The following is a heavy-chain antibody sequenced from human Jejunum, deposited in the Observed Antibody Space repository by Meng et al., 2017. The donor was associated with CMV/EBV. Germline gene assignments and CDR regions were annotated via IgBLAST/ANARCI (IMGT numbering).Heavy chain of an antibody. V-gene: IGHV1-2*02. J-gene: IGHJ4*02. Sequence: SGYSFTGYYLHWVRQAPGQGLEWLGWINPNSGATGYAQNFQDRVTMTRDTSISTAYMELNRLRSDDTAVYYCARDSIGDSYFDYWGQGKVVTVSS. CDR2: INPNSGAT. CDR3: ARDSIGDSYFDY. CDR1: GYSFTGYY. D-gene: IGHD2-21*02.